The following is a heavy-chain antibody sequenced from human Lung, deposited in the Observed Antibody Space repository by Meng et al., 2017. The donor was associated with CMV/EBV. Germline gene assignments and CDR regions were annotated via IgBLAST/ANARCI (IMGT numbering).Heavy chain of an antibody. CDR1: GFTFSIYG. CDR2: IRYDGNNK. V-gene: IGHV3-30*02. D-gene: IGHD6-19*01. J-gene: IGHJ4*02. CDR3: ASYTQSWYNSGS. Sequence: GGSLRLSCAASGFTFSIYGMHWVRQAPGKGLEWVAFIRYDGNNKYYRDSVKGRFTISRDNSKNTLYLQMNRLRPDDTAVYYCASYTQSWYNSGSWGQGTLVNVSS.